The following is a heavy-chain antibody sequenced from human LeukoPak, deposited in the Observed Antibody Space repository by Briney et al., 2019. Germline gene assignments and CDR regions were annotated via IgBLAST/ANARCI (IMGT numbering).Heavy chain of an antibody. Sequence: SETLSLTCTVSGGSISSGGYYWSWIRQPPGKGLEWIGYIYHSGSTYYNPSLKSRVTISVDRSKNQFSLKLSSVTAADTAVYYCARVSSWYGTYYFDYWGQGTLVTVSS. CDR3: ARVSSWYGTYYFDY. V-gene: IGHV4-30-2*01. J-gene: IGHJ4*02. D-gene: IGHD6-13*01. CDR1: GGSISSGGYY. CDR2: IYHSGST.